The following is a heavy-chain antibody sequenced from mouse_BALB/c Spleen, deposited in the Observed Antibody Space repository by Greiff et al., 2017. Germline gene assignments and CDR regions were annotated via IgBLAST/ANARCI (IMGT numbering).Heavy chain of an antibody. CDR2: IYPGSGNT. D-gene: IGHD2-4*01. CDR3: ASLMITTQGYFDY. J-gene: IGHJ2*01. Sequence: VQLHQSGAELARPGASVKLSCKASGYTFTDYYINWVKQRTGQGLEWIGEIYPGSGNTYYNEKFKGKATLTADKSSSTAYMQLSSLTSEDSAVYFCASLMITTQGYFDYWGQGTTLTVSS. CDR1: GYTFTDYY. V-gene: IGHV1-77*01.